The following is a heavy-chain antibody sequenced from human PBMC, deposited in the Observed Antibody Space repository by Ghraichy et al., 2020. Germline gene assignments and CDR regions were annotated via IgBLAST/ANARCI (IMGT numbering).Heavy chain of an antibody. CDR3: ARGLGSD. J-gene: IGHJ4*02. CDR2: INHSGST. Sequence: GSLRVSCAVYGGSFSGYYWSWIRQPPGKGLEWIGEINHSGSTNYNPSLKSRVTISVDTSKNQFSLKLSSVTAADTAVYYCARGLGSDWGQGTLVTVSS. CDR1: GGSFSGYY. V-gene: IGHV4-34*01. D-gene: IGHD3-10*01.